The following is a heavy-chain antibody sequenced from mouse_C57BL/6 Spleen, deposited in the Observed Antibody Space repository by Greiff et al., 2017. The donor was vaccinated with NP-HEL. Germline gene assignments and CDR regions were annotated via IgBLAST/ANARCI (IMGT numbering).Heavy chain of an antibody. J-gene: IGHJ3*01. CDR1: GYAFSSYW. CDR2: IYPGDGDT. CDR3: AREDYYGSSYDAWFAY. Sequence: QVQLQQSGAELVKPGASVKISCKASGYAFSSYWMNWVKQRPGKGLEWIGQIYPGDGDTNYNGKFKGKATLTADKSSSTAYMQLSSLTSEDSAVYFCAREDYYGSSYDAWFAYWGQGTLVTVSA. V-gene: IGHV1-80*01. D-gene: IGHD1-1*01.